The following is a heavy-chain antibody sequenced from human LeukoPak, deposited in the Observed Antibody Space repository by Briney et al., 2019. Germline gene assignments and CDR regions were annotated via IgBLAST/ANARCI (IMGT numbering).Heavy chain of an antibody. CDR2: INTSGSST. CDR1: GYTFTSYY. J-gene: IGHJ6*02. Sequence: ASVKVSCTASGYTFTSYYMHWVRQAPGQGLEWMGIINTSGSSTSYAQKLQGRVTMTRDTSTSTVYMELSSLRSEDTAVYYCAREAARRPYSSSSYYYYGMDVWGQGTTVTVSS. V-gene: IGHV1-46*04. D-gene: IGHD6-6*01. CDR3: AREAARRPYSSSSYYYYGMDV.